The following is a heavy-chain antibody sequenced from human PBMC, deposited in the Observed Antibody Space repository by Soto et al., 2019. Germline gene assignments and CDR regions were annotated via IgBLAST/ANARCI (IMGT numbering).Heavy chain of an antibody. CDR2: IYYSGST. V-gene: IGHV4-59*01. Sequence: SETLSLTCTVSGGSISSYYWSWIRQPPGKGLEWIGYIYYSGSTNYNPSLKSRVTISVDTSKNQFSLKLSSVTAADTAVYYCARDSIDFWSGSSTYCFDPWGQGTLVTVSS. J-gene: IGHJ5*02. CDR3: ARDSIDFWSGSSTYCFDP. D-gene: IGHD3-3*01. CDR1: GGSISSYY.